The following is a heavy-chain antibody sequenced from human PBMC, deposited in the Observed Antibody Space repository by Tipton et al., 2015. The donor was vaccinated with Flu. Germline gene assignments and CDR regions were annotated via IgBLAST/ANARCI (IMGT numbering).Heavy chain of an antibody. Sequence: TLSLTCAVYGGSFSGYYWSWIRQPPGKGLEWIGEINHSGSTNYNPSLKSRVTISVDTSKNQFSLKLSSVTAADTAVYYCARGPTSLRGYDYVWGGYRSPRGMDVWGQGTTVTASS. V-gene: IGHV4-34*01. CDR3: ARGPTSLRGYDYVWGGYRSPRGMDV. CDR2: INHSGST. CDR1: GGSFSGYY. D-gene: IGHD3-16*02. J-gene: IGHJ6*02.